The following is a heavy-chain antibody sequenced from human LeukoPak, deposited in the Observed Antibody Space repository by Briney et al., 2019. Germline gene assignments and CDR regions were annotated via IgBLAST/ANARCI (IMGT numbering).Heavy chain of an antibody. Sequence: PSETLSLTCAVYGGSFSGYYWSWTRQPPGKGLEWIGEINHSGSTNYNPSLKSRVTISVDTSKNQFSLKLSSVTAADTAVYYCARGNTAMVTVDYWGQGTLVTVSS. CDR2: INHSGST. D-gene: IGHD5-18*01. CDR3: ARGNTAMVTVDY. J-gene: IGHJ4*02. V-gene: IGHV4-34*01. CDR1: GGSFSGYY.